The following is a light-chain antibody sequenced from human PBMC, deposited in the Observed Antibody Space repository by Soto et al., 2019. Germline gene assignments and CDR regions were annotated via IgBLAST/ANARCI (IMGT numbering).Light chain of an antibody. CDR3: QQYCYSSLT. Sequence: EIVLTQSPDTLSLSPGERATLSCRASQSVSSSYLAWYQQKPGQAPRLLIYGASSRATGIPDRFSGSGSGTDFTLAISRLEPEDFAVYYCQQYCYSSLTFGGGTKVEIK. V-gene: IGKV3-20*01. CDR2: GAS. CDR1: QSVSSSY. J-gene: IGKJ4*01.